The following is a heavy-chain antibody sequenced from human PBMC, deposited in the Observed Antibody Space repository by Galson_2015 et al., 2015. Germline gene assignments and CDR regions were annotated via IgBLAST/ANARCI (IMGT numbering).Heavy chain of an antibody. CDR3: ARLTGRDEAFDI. CDR1: GSSFTNNW. Sequence: QSGAEVKKPGESLKISCTGSGSSFTNNWIGWVRQMPGKGLEWMGIIYPGDSDTRYSPSFQGQVTISVDKSISTSYLQLSSLKASDTAMYYCARLTGRDEAFDIWGQGTVVSVSS. V-gene: IGHV5-51*01. CDR2: IYPGDSDT. D-gene: IGHD1-20*01. J-gene: IGHJ3*02.